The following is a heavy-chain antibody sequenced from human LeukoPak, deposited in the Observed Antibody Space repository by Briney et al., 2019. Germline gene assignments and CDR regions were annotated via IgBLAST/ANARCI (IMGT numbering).Heavy chain of an antibody. CDR3: ARFRTVTTPFDP. CDR2: IYPGDSDT. J-gene: IGHJ5*02. Sequence: GESLKISCKGSGYRFTTYWIGWVRQMPGKGLERMGIIYPGDSDTRYSPSFQGQVTISADNSISTAYLQWSSLKASDTAIYYCARFRTVTTPFDPWGQGTLVTVSS. V-gene: IGHV5-51*01. CDR1: GYRFTTYW. D-gene: IGHD4-17*01.